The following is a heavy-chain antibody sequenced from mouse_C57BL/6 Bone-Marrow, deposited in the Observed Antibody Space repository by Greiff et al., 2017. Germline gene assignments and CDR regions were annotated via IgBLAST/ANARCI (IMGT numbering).Heavy chain of an antibody. V-gene: IGHV1-42*01. Sequence: VQLQQSGPELVKPGASVKISCKASGYSFTGYYMNWVKQSPEKSLEWIGEINPSTGGTTYNQKFKAKATLTVDKSSSTAYMQLKSQTSEDSAVYYCANLDYWGQGTTLTVSS. CDR3: ANLDY. CDR1: GYSFTGYY. CDR2: INPSTGGT. J-gene: IGHJ2*01.